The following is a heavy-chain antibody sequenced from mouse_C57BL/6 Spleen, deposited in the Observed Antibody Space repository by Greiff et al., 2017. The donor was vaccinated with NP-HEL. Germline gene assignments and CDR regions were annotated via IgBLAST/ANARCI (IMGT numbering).Heavy chain of an antibody. CDR1: GYTFTDYY. Sequence: EVQLQQSGPELVKPGASVKISCKASGYTFTDYYMNWVKQSHGKSLEWIGDINPNNGGTSYNQKFKGKATLTVDKSSSTAYMELRSLTSEDSAVYYCARWLLRRDYAMDYWGQGTSVTVSS. V-gene: IGHV1-26*01. D-gene: IGHD2-3*01. CDR2: INPNNGGT. J-gene: IGHJ4*01. CDR3: ARWLLRRDYAMDY.